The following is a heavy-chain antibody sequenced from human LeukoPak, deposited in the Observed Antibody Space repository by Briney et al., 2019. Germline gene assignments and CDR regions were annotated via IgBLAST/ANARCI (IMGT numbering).Heavy chain of an antibody. J-gene: IGHJ4*02. CDR3: ARWVYGVGNDY. D-gene: IGHD2-8*01. V-gene: IGHV3-7*01. Sequence: GGSLRLSCAASGFNFSNYWVTWVRQAPGKGLEWVANIKEDGSDKYRVDTVKGRFTISRDNTKNSLFLHMNSLRAEDTAVYYCARWVYGVGNDYWGQGTLVTVSS. CDR1: GFNFSNYW. CDR2: IKEDGSDK.